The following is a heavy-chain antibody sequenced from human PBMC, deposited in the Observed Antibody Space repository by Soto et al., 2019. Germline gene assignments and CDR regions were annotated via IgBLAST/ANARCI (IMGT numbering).Heavy chain of an antibody. J-gene: IGHJ3*02. Sequence: SETLSLTCTVSGGSISSGGYYWSWIRQHPGKGLEWFGYIYYSGSTYYNPSLKSRVTISVDTSKNQFSLKLSSVTAADTAVYYCARVKEYYYDSSGYYYVHAFDIWGQGTMVTVSS. CDR3: ARVKEYYYDSSGYYYVHAFDI. V-gene: IGHV4-31*03. D-gene: IGHD3-22*01. CDR2: IYYSGST. CDR1: GGSISSGGYY.